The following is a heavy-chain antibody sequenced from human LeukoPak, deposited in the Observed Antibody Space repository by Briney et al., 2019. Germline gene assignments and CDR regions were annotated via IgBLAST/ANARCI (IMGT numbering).Heavy chain of an antibody. CDR3: ARDPTMTTVTHYGMDV. J-gene: IGHJ6*04. V-gene: IGHV3-48*03. CDR1: GFTFSSYE. D-gene: IGHD4-17*01. CDR2: ISSSGGTI. Sequence: GGSLRLSCAASGFTFSSYEMNWVRQAPGKGLEWVSYISSSGGTIYYADSVKGRFTISRDNAKNSLYLQMNSLRAEDTAVYYCARDPTMTTVTHYGMDVWGKGTTVTVSS.